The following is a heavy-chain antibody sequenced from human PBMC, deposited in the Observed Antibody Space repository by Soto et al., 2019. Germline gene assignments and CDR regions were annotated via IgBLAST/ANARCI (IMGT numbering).Heavy chain of an antibody. CDR1: GYYFFSYG. J-gene: IGHJ4*02. CDR3: ARDGIAASGTLDY. Sequence: ASVKVSCKASGYYFFSYGISWVRQAPGQGLEWMGWISAYNGNTNYAQKFQGRVTMATDTSTSTASMELGSLRSDDTAVYYCARDGIAASGTLDYWGQGTLVTVSS. D-gene: IGHD6-13*01. V-gene: IGHV1-18*01. CDR2: ISAYNGNT.